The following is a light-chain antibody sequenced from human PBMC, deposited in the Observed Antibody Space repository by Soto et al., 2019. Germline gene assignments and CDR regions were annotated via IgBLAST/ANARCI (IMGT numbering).Light chain of an antibody. CDR1: QSVSSSS. V-gene: IGKV3-20*01. J-gene: IGKJ4*01. CDR2: GAS. Sequence: EIVLTQSPGTLSLSPGERATLFCRATQSVSSSSLVWYQQKPGQAPRLLIYGASSRATGIPDRFSGSGSGTDFTLTISRLVPEDFAVYYCQPYGSSPRTLTFGGGNKVEIK. CDR3: QPYGSSPRTLT.